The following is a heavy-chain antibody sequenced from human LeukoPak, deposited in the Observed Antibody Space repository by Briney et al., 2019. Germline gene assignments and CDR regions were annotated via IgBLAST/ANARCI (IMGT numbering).Heavy chain of an antibody. Sequence: ASLKVSCEASGYTFTGSAISSVPDAPGQGLEWMGRIIAYNGITNYAQKLQGRVTITSDTTTSAAYMEQRSRISDDTAVYYCVYQLLGVYFGYCGQGTLATVSS. CDR3: VYQLLGVYFGY. V-gene: IGHV1-18*01. CDR2: IIAYNGIT. CDR1: GYTFTGSA. J-gene: IGHJ4*02. D-gene: IGHD2-2*01.